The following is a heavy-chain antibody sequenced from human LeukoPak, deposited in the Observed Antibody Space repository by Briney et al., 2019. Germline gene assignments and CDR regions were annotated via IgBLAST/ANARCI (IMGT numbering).Heavy chain of an antibody. CDR1: GFTFSSYS. CDR2: ISSSSSYI. Sequence: PGGSLRLSCAASGFTFSSYSMNWVRQAPGKGLEWVSSISSSSSYIYYAGSVKGRFTISRDNSKNILYLQMNSLRAEDTAVYFCARGSATHQYSFDYWGQGTLVTVSS. J-gene: IGHJ4*02. CDR3: ARGSATHQYSFDY. D-gene: IGHD2-15*01. V-gene: IGHV3-21*01.